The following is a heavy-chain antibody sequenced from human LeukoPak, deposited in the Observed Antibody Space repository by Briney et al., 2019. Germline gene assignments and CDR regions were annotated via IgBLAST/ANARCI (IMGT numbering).Heavy chain of an antibody. Sequence: PGESLKISCKGSGYSFTSYWIGWARPMPGKGLGWMGIISPGDSETRYSPAFQGQVTISADKSISTADLQWNSLNASDTAMYYCASNEMGVYSSGRGEVDAFDIWGQGTMVTVSS. CDR1: GYSFTSYW. V-gene: IGHV5-51*03. CDR2: ISPGDSET. CDR3: ASNEMGVYSSGRGEVDAFDI. D-gene: IGHD6-19*01. J-gene: IGHJ3*02.